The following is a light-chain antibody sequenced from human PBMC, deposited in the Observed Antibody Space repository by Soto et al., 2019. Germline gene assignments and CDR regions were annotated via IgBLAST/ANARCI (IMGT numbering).Light chain of an antibody. J-gene: IGKJ5*01. V-gene: IGKV3-15*01. CDR2: GAS. Sequence: ERVLAQTQGTLAVSPGDRGTLSCRASQSVDINLAWYQQKAGQAPGLLVYGASTKATDMPGRFSGRGSGTEFTLTINNLQSEDFAVYYCQQYNNWPPSIIFGQGTRLEI. CDR1: QSVDIN. CDR3: QQYNNWPPSII.